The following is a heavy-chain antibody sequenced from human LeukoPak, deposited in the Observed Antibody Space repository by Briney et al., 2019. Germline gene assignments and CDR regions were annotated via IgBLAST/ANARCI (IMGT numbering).Heavy chain of an antibody. CDR1: GFTFDDYA. CDR2: ISWSSGII. Sequence: GGSLRLSCAASGFTFDDYAMHWVRQAPGKGLEWVSGISWSSGIIGYADSVKGRFTISRDNAKNSLYLQMDSLRAEDTALYYCTKDTGRPTDAITMEDNAFDIWGQGTMVTVSS. D-gene: IGHD3-3*01. V-gene: IGHV3-9*01. CDR3: TKDTGRPTDAITMEDNAFDI. J-gene: IGHJ3*02.